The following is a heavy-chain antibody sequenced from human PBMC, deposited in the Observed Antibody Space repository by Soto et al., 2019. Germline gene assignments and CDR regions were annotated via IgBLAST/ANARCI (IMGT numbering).Heavy chain of an antibody. J-gene: IGHJ4*02. Sequence: EVQLVESGGGLVKPGGSLRLSCAASGFTFSNAWMSWVRQAPGKGLEWVGRIKSKTDGGTTDYAAPVKGRFTISRDDSKNTLYLQMNSLKTEDTAVYYCTTKDPVLWFGELGLDYWGQGTLVTVSS. V-gene: IGHV3-15*01. D-gene: IGHD3-10*01. CDR2: IKSKTDGGTT. CDR3: TTKDPVLWFGELGLDY. CDR1: GFTFSNAW.